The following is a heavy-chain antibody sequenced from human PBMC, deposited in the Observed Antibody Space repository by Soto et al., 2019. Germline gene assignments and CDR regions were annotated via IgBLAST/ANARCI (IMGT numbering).Heavy chain of an antibody. CDR1: GFTFSSYG. V-gene: IGHV3-33*01. J-gene: IGHJ6*02. CDR2: IWYDGSNK. Sequence: GGSLRLSCAASGFTFSSYGMHWVRQAPGKGLEWVAVIWYDGSNKYYADSVKGRFTISRDNSKNTLYLQMNSLRAEDTAVYYCARDPYDFWSGYSHYYYYQFLDRGPYGMDVWGQGTTVTVSS. D-gene: IGHD3-3*01. CDR3: ARDPYDFWSGYSHYYYYQFLDRGPYGMDV.